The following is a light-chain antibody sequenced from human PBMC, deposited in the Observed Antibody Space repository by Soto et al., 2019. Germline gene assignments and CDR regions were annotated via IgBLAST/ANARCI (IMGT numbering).Light chain of an antibody. V-gene: IGKV1-9*01. CDR3: QQHNSFPRS. Sequence: DIQLTQSPSFLSASVGDRVDITCRASRGIGSYLAWYQQKPGKAPKVLIYAASTLQSGVPSRFSGSGSGTEFTLTISSLQPEDYATYYCQQHNSFPRSFGQGTKLEIK. CDR1: RGIGSY. J-gene: IGKJ2*01. CDR2: AAS.